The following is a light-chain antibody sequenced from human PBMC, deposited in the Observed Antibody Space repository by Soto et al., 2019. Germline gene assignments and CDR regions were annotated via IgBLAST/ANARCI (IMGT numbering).Light chain of an antibody. Sequence: DIQMTQSPSTLSASVGDRVTITCRASQSISTWLACYQQKPGKAPKVLIYKASSLESGVSSRFVGSGSGTEFTLTISSLQPDEFATYYCQQYNTYPLTFGGGTTVEIK. CDR3: QQYNTYPLT. CDR1: QSISTW. J-gene: IGKJ4*01. CDR2: KAS. V-gene: IGKV1-5*03.